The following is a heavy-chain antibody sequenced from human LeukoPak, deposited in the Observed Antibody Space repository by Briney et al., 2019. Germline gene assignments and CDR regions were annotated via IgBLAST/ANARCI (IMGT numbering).Heavy chain of an antibody. D-gene: IGHD4-17*01. CDR3: ARGEHDFGDYYFDL. CDR2: IGIPGDT. J-gene: IGHJ4*02. Sequence: GGSVRHSCAASGFTFSRYAMYWVRQVTGRGLEWVSAIGIPGDTYYADSVKGRFTISRDNAKTSFYLHMSSLTVGDTAVYYCARGEHDFGDYYFDLWGQGILVTVSS. V-gene: IGHV3-13*04. CDR1: GFTFSRYA.